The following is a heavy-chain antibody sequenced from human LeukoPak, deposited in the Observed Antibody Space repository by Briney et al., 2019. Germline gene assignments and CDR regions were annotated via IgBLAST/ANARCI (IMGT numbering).Heavy chain of an antibody. D-gene: IGHD3-10*01. CDR2: IYYTGST. CDR3: ASAECYYGSGSADAFDI. J-gene: IGHJ3*02. V-gene: IGHV4-61*08. Sequence: SETLSLTCTVSGGSISSGDYYWSWIRQPPGRGLEWIGYIYYTGSTNYNPSLKSRVTISVDTSKNQFSLKLSSVTAADTAVYYCASAECYYGSGSADAFDIWGQGTMVTVSS. CDR1: GGSISSGDYY.